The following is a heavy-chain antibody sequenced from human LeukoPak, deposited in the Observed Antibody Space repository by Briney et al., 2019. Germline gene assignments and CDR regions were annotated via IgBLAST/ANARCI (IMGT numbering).Heavy chain of an antibody. D-gene: IGHD2-2*01. Sequence: PGGSLGLSCAASGFTFNSYSMNWVRQAPGKGLEWVSYISSSSNTIYYADSVKGRFTISRDNAKNSLYLQLNSLRAEDTAVYYCAPGYCTSTSCSHYFEHWGQGTLVTVSS. CDR3: APGYCTSTSCSHYFEH. V-gene: IGHV3-48*01. J-gene: IGHJ4*02. CDR2: ISSSSNTI. CDR1: GFTFNSYS.